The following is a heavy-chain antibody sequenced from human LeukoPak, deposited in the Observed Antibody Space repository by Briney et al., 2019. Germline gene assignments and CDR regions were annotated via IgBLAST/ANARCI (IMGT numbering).Heavy chain of an antibody. J-gene: IGHJ1*01. V-gene: IGHV3-53*01. Sequence: GGSLRLSCAASGFTFSSSAMSWVRQAPGKGLEWVSVLYIDGNTYYADSVKGRFTTSRDNSKNTLYLQMSSLRAEDTAVYYCAGDQWLALQHWGQGTLVTVSS. CDR2: LYIDGNT. CDR1: GFTFSSSA. D-gene: IGHD6-19*01. CDR3: AGDQWLALQH.